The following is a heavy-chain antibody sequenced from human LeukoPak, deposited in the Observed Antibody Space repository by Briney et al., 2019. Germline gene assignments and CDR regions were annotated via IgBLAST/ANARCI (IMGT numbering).Heavy chain of an antibody. CDR1: GYTFTGYY. V-gene: IGHV1-2*02. CDR3: ARVISRTIYNWFDP. Sequence: ASVKVSCKASGYTFTGYYMHWVRQAPGQALEWMGWINPNSGGTNYAQKFQGRVTMTRDTSISTAYMELSRLRSDDTAVYYCARVISRTIYNWFDPWGQGTLVTVSS. J-gene: IGHJ5*02. D-gene: IGHD4/OR15-4a*01. CDR2: INPNSGGT.